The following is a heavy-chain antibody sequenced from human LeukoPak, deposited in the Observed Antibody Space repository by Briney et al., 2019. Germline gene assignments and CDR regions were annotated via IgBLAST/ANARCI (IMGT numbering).Heavy chain of an antibody. D-gene: IGHD4-23*01. CDR1: GFTFSRYW. CDR3: AKDKGPDYGGGMDV. Sequence: PGGSLRLSCAASGFTFSRYWMHWVRQAPGKGLVWVSRISPDGSRTTYADSVKGRFTNSRDNAKNTVYLQMNSLRAEDTALYYCAKDKGPDYGGGMDVWGQGTTVTVSS. V-gene: IGHV3-74*01. CDR2: ISPDGSRT. J-gene: IGHJ6*02.